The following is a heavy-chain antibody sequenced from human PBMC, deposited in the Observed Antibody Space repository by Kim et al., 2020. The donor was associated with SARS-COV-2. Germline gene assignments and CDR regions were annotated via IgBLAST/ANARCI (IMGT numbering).Heavy chain of an antibody. CDR2: IKKDGSLK. CDR3: ARGWMPDY. Sequence: GGSLRLSCAASGFTFSSYWMSWVRQAPWKGLEWVASIKKDGSLKDYVDSVKGRFTISRDNAKNSLSLLMNSLRPEDTAVYFCARGWMPDYWGQGTLVTVSS. D-gene: IGHD5-12*01. J-gene: IGHJ4*02. V-gene: IGHV3-7*04. CDR1: GFTFSSYW.